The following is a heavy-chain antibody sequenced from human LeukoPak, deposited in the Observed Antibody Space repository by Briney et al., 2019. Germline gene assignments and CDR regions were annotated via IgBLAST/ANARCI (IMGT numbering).Heavy chain of an antibody. V-gene: IGHV3-11*04. J-gene: IGHJ6*03. CDR2: ISSSGSTI. CDR3: ARENPHHYYYYMDV. CDR1: GFIFSDYY. Sequence: GGSLRLSCAGSGFIFSDYYMIWIRQAPGKGLEWISYISSSGSTIYYADSVKGRFTISRDNAKNTLDLQMNSLRAEDTAVYYCARENPHHYYYYMDVWGKGTTVTVSS.